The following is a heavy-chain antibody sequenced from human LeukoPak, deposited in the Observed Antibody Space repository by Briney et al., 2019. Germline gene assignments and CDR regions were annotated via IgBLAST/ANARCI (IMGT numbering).Heavy chain of an antibody. D-gene: IGHD3-10*01. CDR1: GFTFSSYS. J-gene: IGHJ3*02. Sequence: GGSLRLSCAASGFTFSSYSMNWVRQAPGKGLEWVSSISSSSSYIYYAGSVKGRFTISRDNAKNSLYLQMNSLRAEDTAVYYCARVVWFGELPRAFDIWGQGTMVTVSS. CDR3: ARVVWFGELPRAFDI. CDR2: ISSSSSYI. V-gene: IGHV3-21*01.